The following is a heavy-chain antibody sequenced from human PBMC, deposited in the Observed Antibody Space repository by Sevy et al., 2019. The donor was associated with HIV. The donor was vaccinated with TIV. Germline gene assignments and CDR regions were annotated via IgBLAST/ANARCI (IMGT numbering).Heavy chain of an antibody. CDR3: VRAIQLADSY. Sequence: GGSLRLSCEASAINIRDYWMNWVRQAPGKGLEWVANINPDGSKIYYADSVKGRFTISRDSAKNSVFLQMTSLRDEDTAVYYCVRAIQLADSYWGQGMLVTVSS. CDR2: INPDGSKI. CDR1: AINIRDYW. D-gene: IGHD2-15*01. J-gene: IGHJ4*02. V-gene: IGHV3-7*04.